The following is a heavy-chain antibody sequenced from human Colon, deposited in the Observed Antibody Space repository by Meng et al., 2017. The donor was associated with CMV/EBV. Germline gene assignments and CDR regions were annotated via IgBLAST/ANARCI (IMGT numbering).Heavy chain of an antibody. Sequence: CAGAGFAFSNYDMHWIRQGQGKGMEWVGIIAIEGSRKKYENSVEDRFAMTRDNSKDKGFLQMKSLRAEDKAMYYCAKTGPGKAFDTWGQGSLVTVSS. CDR1: GFAFSNYD. J-gene: IGHJ5*02. CDR2: IAIEGSRK. D-gene: IGHD4-23*01. CDR3: AKTGPGKAFDT. V-gene: IGHV3-30*18.